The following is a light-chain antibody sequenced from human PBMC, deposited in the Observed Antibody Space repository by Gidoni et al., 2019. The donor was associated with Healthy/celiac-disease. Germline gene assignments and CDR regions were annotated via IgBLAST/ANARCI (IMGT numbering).Light chain of an antibody. CDR1: QSISSW. J-gene: IGKJ1*01. V-gene: IGKV1-5*03. Sequence: LQMPQSPSTLSASVGDRVTITCRASQSISSWLAWYQQKPGKAPKLLIYKASSLESGVPSRFSGSGSGTEFTLTISSLQPDDFATYYCQQYNSYSRTFGQGTKVEIK. CDR3: QQYNSYSRT. CDR2: KAS.